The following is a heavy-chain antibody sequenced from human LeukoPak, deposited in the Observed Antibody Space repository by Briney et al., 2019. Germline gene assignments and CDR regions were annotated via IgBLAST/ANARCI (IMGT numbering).Heavy chain of an antibody. D-gene: IGHD4-17*01. CDR3: ARHPQQYGDYLSAYYFDY. J-gene: IGHJ4*02. V-gene: IGHV5-51*01. CDR1: GCSFTSFW. Sequence: GASLQISCKGSGCSFTSFWIGWGRRMPGKGREWMGIIYPGDSDTRYSPSFQGQVTISADKSISTAYLQWSSLKASDTAMYYCARHPQQYGDYLSAYYFDYWGQGTLVTVSS. CDR2: IYPGDSDT.